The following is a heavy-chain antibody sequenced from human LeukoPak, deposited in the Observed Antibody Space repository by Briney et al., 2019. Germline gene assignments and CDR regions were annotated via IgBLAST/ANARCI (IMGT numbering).Heavy chain of an antibody. V-gene: IGHV4-4*07. CDR2: IYTSGST. Sequence: PSETLSLTCTVSGGSIRRYYWSWIRQPAGKGLEWIGRIYTSGSTNYNPSLKSRVTISVDKSKNQFSLKLSSVTAADTAVYYCARASIAAADTVWFDPWGQGTLVTVSS. J-gene: IGHJ5*02. D-gene: IGHD6-13*01. CDR1: GGSIRRYY. CDR3: ARASIAAADTVWFDP.